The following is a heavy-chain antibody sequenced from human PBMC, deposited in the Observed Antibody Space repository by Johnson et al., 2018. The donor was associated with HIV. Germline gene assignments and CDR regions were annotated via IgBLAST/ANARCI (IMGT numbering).Heavy chain of an antibody. V-gene: IGHV3-11*04. Sequence: QVQLVESGGGVVQPGRSLGISCGASEFILSDYYISWVRQAPEKGLEWISYISSSGGTIFYADSVKGRFTISRDIAKNTLYLQMNSLRAEDTAVYYCARDGRGLDAFDIWGQGTVVTVSS. CDR3: ARDGRGLDAFDI. CDR1: EFILSDYY. J-gene: IGHJ3*02. CDR2: ISSSGGTI. D-gene: IGHD3/OR15-3a*01.